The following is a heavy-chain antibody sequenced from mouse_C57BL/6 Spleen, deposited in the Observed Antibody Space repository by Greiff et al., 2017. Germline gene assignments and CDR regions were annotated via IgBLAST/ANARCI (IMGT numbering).Heavy chain of an antibody. J-gene: IGHJ2*01. CDR2: IYPRSGNT. Sequence: QVQLQQSGAELARPGASVKLSCKASGYTFTSYGISWVKQRTGQGLEWIGEIYPRSGNTYYNEKFKGKATLTAAKSSSTAYMELRSLTSEDSAVYFLARDYGRSHPDYWGQCPTLTGSS. D-gene: IGHD1-1*01. CDR1: GYTFTSYG. CDR3: ARDYGRSHPDY. V-gene: IGHV1-81*01.